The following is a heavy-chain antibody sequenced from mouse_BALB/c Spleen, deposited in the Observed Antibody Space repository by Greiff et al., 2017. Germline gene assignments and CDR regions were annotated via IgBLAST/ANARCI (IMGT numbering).Heavy chain of an antibody. CDR1: GFTFSSYA. V-gene: IGHV5-6-5*01. CDR3: ARRVPLLPYFDY. CDR2: ISSGGST. J-gene: IGHJ2*01. Sequence: EVQVVESGGGLVKPGGSLKLSCAASGFTFSSYAMSWVRQTPEKRLEWVASISSGGSTYYPDSVKGRFTISRDNARNILYLQMSSLRSEDTAMYYCARRVPLLPYFDYWGQGTTLTVSS. D-gene: IGHD5-5*01.